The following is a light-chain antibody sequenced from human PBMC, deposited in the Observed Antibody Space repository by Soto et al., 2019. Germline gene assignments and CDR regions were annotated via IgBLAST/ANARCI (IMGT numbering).Light chain of an antibody. CDR2: DVS. CDR1: SSDVGGYNY. V-gene: IGLV2-14*01. Sequence: QSALTQPASVSGSPGQSVPISCTGTSSDVGGYNYVSWYQQHPGKAPKLMIYDVSNRPSGVSNRFSGSKSGNTASLTISGIQAEDEADYYCSSYTSSSPYVFGTGTKVTVL. CDR3: SSYTSSSPYV. J-gene: IGLJ1*01.